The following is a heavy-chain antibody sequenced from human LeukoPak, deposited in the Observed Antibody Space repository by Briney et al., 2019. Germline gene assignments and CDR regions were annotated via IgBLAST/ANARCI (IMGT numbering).Heavy chain of an antibody. V-gene: IGHV3-11*01. CDR2: ISSSGNIT. Sequence: GGSLRLSCAASKFTFSGYYMSWIREAPGKGLEWLSYISSSGNITYYADSVKGRFTVSRDNIKNVLFLEMNSLRIEDTAIYYCEAGIGDYWGQGTLVTVSS. D-gene: IGHD6-19*01. CDR3: EAGIGDY. CDR1: KFTFSGYY. J-gene: IGHJ4*01.